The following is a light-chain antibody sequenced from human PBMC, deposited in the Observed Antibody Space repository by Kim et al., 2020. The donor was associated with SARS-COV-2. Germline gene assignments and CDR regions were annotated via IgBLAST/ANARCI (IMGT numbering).Light chain of an antibody. CDR2: DAS. CDR3: QHIHSYPPWT. Sequence: AIQLTQSPSSLSASVGDRVTITCRASQGITSALAWYQQKPGQIPQVLIYDASSLESGVPSRFSGSGSGTDFTLTITSLQPEDFATYYCQHIHSYPPWTFGQGTKVDIK. CDR1: QGITSA. V-gene: IGKV1-13*02. J-gene: IGKJ1*01.